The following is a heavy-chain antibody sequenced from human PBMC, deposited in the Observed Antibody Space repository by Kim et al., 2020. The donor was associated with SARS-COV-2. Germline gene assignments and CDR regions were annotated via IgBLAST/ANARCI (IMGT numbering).Heavy chain of an antibody. CDR1: GFTFSSYA. V-gene: IGHV3-23*01. Sequence: GGSLRLSCAASGFTFSSYAMRWVRQAPGKGLEWVSSITGSGGSTYYADSVKGRFTISRDNSKNTLYLQMNGLRAEDTAVYYCANGYNYGYSFGYWGQGTLVTVSS. CDR3: ANGYNYGYSFGY. J-gene: IGHJ4*02. D-gene: IGHD5-18*01. CDR2: ITGSGGST.